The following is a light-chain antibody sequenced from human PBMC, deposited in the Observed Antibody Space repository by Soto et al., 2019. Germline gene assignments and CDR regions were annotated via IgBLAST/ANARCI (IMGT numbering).Light chain of an antibody. J-gene: IGKJ2*01. Sequence: EVVLTQSPGTLSLSPGERATLSCRASQSVSGTYLTWYQQKPGQAPRRLIFGASSRASGTPDRFSGSGSGTDFTLTISRLEPEDFAVYDCQQYDTSSYTFGQGTKLESK. CDR1: QSVSGTY. CDR3: QQYDTSSYT. V-gene: IGKV3-20*01. CDR2: GAS.